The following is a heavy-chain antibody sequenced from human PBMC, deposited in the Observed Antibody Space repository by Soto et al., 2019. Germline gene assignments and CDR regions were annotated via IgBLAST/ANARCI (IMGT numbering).Heavy chain of an antibody. CDR3: VRDVRGVESPYHWFAP. Sequence: EVQLVESGGRLVQPGGSLKLSCAASGFLFTNYFMSWVRQAPGKGLEWVANIKQDGSAEYYLDSVKGRFAISRDNTKNSLFLQMNSLRAEDTAVYYCVRDVRGVESPYHWFAPCGQGTLVTVSS. J-gene: IGHJ5*02. CDR2: IKQDGSAE. V-gene: IGHV3-7*01. D-gene: IGHD2-15*01. CDR1: GFLFTNYF.